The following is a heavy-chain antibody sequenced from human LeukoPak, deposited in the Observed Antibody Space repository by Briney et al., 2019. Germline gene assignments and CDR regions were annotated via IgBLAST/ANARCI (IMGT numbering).Heavy chain of an antibody. D-gene: IGHD1-1*01. CDR1: GFTFSSNY. J-gene: IGHJ4*02. CDR3: ARDGDWNDEADY. V-gene: IGHV3-66*01. CDR2: IYSGGST. Sequence: GGSLKLSCAASGFTFSSNYMSWVRQAPGKGLEWVSVIYSGGSTYYADSVKGRFTISRDNSKNTLYLQMNSLRAEDTAVYYCARDGDWNDEADYWGQGTLVTVSS.